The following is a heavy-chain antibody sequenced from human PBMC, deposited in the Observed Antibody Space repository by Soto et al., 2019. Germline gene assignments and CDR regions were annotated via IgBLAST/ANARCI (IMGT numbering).Heavy chain of an antibody. CDR1: GFSFRSDW. CDR3: SGGGGDAI. CDR2: TNQDGSEK. D-gene: IGHD3-16*01. Sequence: EDQLVESGGGLVQPGGSLRLTCAVSGFSFRSDWMNWVRQAPGKGLEWVAHTNQDGSEKYYLDSVKGRFTIFRDNAKNVRYLQMNSVRAEDTAVYYCSGGGGDAIWGQGTLVTVSS. J-gene: IGHJ4*02. V-gene: IGHV3-7*04.